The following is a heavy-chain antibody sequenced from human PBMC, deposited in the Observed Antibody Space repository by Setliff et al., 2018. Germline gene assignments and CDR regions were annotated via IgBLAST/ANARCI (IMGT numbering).Heavy chain of an antibody. CDR2: IYYSGRT. J-gene: IGHJ3*02. CDR1: GGSISTYY. D-gene: IGHD4-17*01. V-gene: IGHV4-59*08. CDR3: ARHENDYGDYDDAFDI. Sequence: LSLTCTVSGGSISTYYWSWIRQPPGKGLEWIGYIYYSGRTNYNPSLRSRVTISVDTSKDQFSLKVSSVTAADTAVYYCARHENDYGDYDDAFDIWGQGTRVTVSS.